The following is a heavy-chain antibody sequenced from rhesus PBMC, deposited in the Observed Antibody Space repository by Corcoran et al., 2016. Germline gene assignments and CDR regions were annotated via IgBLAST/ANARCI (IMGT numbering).Heavy chain of an antibody. CDR1: GYYISSGYG. D-gene: IGHD6-13*01. Sequence: QVQLQESGPGLVKPSETLSLTCAVSGYYISSGYGWGWIRQSPGKGLEWIGQIYGGSGSTYYNPSHKGRVTGSKDTSKNQFSLKLSSVTAADTAVYYCARAVAAGLDYWGQGVLVTVSS. J-gene: IGHJ4*01. CDR3: ARAVAAGLDY. V-gene: IGHV4-127*01. CDR2: IYGGSGST.